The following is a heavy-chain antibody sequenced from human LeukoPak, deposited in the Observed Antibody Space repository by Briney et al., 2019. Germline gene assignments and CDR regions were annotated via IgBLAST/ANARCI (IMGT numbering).Heavy chain of an antibody. V-gene: IGHV4-34*01. CDR3: ARALGAAAIFNWFDP. CDR2: INHSGST. Sequence: PSETLSLTRAVYGGSFSGYYWSWIRQPPGKGLEWIGEINHSGSTNYNPSLKSRVTISVDTSKNQFSLKLSSVTAADTAVYYCARALGAAAIFNWFDPWGQGTLVTVSS. CDR1: GGSFSGYY. J-gene: IGHJ5*02. D-gene: IGHD2-2*02.